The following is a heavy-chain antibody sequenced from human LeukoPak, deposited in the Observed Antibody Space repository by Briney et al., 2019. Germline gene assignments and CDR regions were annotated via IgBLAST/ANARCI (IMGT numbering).Heavy chain of an antibody. J-gene: IGHJ6*02. D-gene: IGHD3-10*01. CDR2: INAGNGNT. V-gene: IGHV1-3*01. CDR1: GYTFTSYA. CDR3: ARDMVRGVIHYYYYGMDV. Sequence: ASVKVSCKASGYTFTSYAMHWVRQAPGQRLEWMRWINAGNGNTKYSQKFQGRVTITRDTSASTAYMELGSLRSEDTAVYYCARDMVRGVIHYYYYGMDVWGQGTTVTVSS.